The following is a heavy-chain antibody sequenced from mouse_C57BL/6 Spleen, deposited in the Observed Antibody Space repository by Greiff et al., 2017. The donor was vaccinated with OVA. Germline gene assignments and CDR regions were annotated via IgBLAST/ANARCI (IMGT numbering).Heavy chain of an antibody. CDR3: ARRYYGSRTNAMDY. J-gene: IGHJ4*01. V-gene: IGHV5-17*01. CDR2: ISSGSSTI. D-gene: IGHD1-1*01. Sequence: EVQGVESGGGLVKPGGSLKLSCAASGFTFSDYGMHWVRQAPEKGLEWVAYISSGSSTIYYADTVKGRFTISRDNAKNTLFLQMTSLRSEDTAMYYCARRYYGSRTNAMDYWGQGTSVTVSS. CDR1: GFTFSDYG.